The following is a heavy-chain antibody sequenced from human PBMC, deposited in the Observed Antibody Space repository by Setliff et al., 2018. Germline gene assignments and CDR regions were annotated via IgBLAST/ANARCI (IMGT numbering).Heavy chain of an antibody. Sequence: GGSLRLSCVVSGFTFSSHGMNWIRQAPGKGLEWVAYMSNWGTSIYYADSVKGRFTISRDNAKNSLFLQMNSLRIEDMGIYYCARDGGINMVKTYYYGLDVWGQGTTVTDSS. CDR2: MSNWGTSI. V-gene: IGHV3-48*03. J-gene: IGHJ6*02. CDR1: GFTFSSHG. D-gene: IGHD1-20*01. CDR3: ARDGGINMVKTYYYGLDV.